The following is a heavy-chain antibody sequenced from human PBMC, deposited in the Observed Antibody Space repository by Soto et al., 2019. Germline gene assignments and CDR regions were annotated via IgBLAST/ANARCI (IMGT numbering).Heavy chain of an antibody. CDR1: GFTFSNYN. D-gene: IGHD6-19*01. J-gene: IGHJ4*02. CDR3: ERGSAEAGTAAIDH. V-gene: IGHV3-21*01. CDR2: ISSSSSYI. Sequence: EVQLVESGGGLVKPGGSLRLSCAASGFTFSNYNMNWVRRAPGKGLEWVSSISSSSSYIYYADSVKGRFTISRDNAKNSLYLQMNSLRAEDTAVYYWERGSAEAGTAAIDHWGQGTLVTVSS.